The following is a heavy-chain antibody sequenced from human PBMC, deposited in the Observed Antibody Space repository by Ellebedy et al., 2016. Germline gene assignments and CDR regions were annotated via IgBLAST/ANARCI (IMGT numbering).Heavy chain of an antibody. CDR2: IKSEADGGAI. V-gene: IGHV3-15*07. J-gene: IGHJ4*02. Sequence: GESLKISCAASGFAVNNAWMNWVRQTPGTGLEWVGLIKSEADGGAIDYAAPVKGRFTISRDDSRNTLYMQMSSLKTEDTAMYYCTTEQSGSHVKWGQGTLVTVSS. CDR1: GFAVNNAW. D-gene: IGHD3-10*01. CDR3: TTEQSGSHVK.